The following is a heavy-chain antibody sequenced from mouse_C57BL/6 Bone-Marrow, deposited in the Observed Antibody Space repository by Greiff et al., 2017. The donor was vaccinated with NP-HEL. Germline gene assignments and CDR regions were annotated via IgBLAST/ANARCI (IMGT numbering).Heavy chain of an antibody. CDR1: GYTFTSYW. J-gene: IGHJ2*01. Sequence: VQLQQPGAELVRPGSSVKLSCKASGYTFTSYWMHWVKQRPIQGLEWIGDIDPSDSETHYNQKFKDKATLTVDKSSSTAYMPLSSLTSEDSAVYYCARSSYYSILQDYWGQGTTLTVSS. CDR2: IDPSDSET. V-gene: IGHV1-52*01. D-gene: IGHD2-5*01. CDR3: ARSSYYSILQDY.